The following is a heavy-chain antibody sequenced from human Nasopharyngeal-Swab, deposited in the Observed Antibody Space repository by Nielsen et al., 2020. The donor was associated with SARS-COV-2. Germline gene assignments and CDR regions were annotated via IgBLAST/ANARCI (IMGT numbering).Heavy chain of an antibody. J-gene: IGHJ3*02. D-gene: IGHD1-26*01. Sequence: GGSLRLSCAASGFTFSSYGMHWVRQAPGKGLEWVAVISYDGSNKYYADSVKGRFTISRDNSKNTLYLQMNSLRAEDTAVYYCARDMVLLPYSGCYPDAFDIWGQGTMVTVSS. CDR2: ISYDGSNK. CDR3: ARDMVLLPYSGCYPDAFDI. V-gene: IGHV3-30*03. CDR1: GFTFSSYG.